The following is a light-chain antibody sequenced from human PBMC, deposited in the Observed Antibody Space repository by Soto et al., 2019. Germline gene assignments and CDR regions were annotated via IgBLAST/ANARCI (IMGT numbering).Light chain of an antibody. CDR1: QSVSSN. V-gene: IGKV3-15*01. CDR2: GAS. J-gene: IGKJ2*01. Sequence: EIVMTQSRATLSVSPGERAIVSYRASQSVSSNLAWYQQKPGQAPRLLIYGASTRATGIPARFSGSGSGTELTLTISSLQSEDFAVYYCQQYNNRPYTFGQGTKLEIK. CDR3: QQYNNRPYT.